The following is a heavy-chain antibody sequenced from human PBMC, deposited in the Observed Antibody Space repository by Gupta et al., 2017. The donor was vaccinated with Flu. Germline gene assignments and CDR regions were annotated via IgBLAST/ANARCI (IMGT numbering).Heavy chain of an antibody. CDR1: DYS. J-gene: IGHJ4*02. CDR3: ARRRGGSCSSSSCSYFDY. D-gene: IGHD2-2*01. V-gene: IGHV3-49*03. CDR2: IRSKGDGGTT. Sequence: DYSLSWFRQAPGKGLEWVSFIRSKGDGGTTEYDASVKDRFTISRDDSKNIAYLQMNSLKTEDTAVDYCARRRGGSCSSSSCSYFDYWGQGTLVTVSS.